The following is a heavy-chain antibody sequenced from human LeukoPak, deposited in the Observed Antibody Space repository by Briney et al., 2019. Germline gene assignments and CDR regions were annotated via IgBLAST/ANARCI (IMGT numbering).Heavy chain of an antibody. Sequence: SETLSLTCAVSGYSISSGYYWGCIRQPPGKGLEWIGSIYHSGSTYYNPSLKSRVTISVDTSKNQFSLKLSSVTAADTAVYYCARQDDSSGYSYWGQGTLVTVSS. CDR3: ARQDDSSGYSY. CDR2: IYHSGST. V-gene: IGHV4-38-2*01. D-gene: IGHD3-22*01. J-gene: IGHJ4*02. CDR1: GYSISSGYY.